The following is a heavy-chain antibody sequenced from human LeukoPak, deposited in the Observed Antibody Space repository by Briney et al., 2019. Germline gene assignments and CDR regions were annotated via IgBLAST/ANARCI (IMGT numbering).Heavy chain of an antibody. CDR1: GFSICSGSY. CDR3: ARRSVAAADNYYDCYIYV. V-gene: IGHV4-38-2*01. CDR2: IYHSGST. D-gene: IGHD6-13*01. J-gene: IGHJ6*03. Sequence: TSETLSLTCAVSGFSICSGSYWGWIRQPPGKGLGGFGSIYHSGSTYYNPSLKSRVTISVDTSTNQLSLTLSYVTAADTPVYYFARRSVAAADNYYDCYIYVWGKGTTGTVSS.